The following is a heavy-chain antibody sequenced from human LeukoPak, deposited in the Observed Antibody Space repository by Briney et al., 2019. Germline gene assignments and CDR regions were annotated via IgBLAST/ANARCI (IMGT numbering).Heavy chain of an antibody. Sequence: PSETLSLTCTASGVSISTYYWSWLRRPPGKGLEWIAYIHASGPTNYNPSLKSRITISVDTSKNQFSLKLSSVTAADTAVYYCARHDAGIAARPFDNWGQGTLVTVSS. CDR1: GVSISTYY. J-gene: IGHJ4*02. D-gene: IGHD6-6*01. V-gene: IGHV4-4*09. CDR2: IHASGPT. CDR3: ARHDAGIAARPFDN.